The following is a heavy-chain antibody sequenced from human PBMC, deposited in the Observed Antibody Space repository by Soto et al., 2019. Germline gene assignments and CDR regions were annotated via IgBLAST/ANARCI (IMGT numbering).Heavy chain of an antibody. CDR1: GGSISSSSYY. D-gene: IGHD1-26*01. CDR2: IYYSGST. Sequence: SETLSLTCTVSGGSISSSSYYWGWIRQPPGKGLEWIGSIYYSGSTYYNPSLKSRVTISVDTSKNQFSLKLSSVTAADTAVYYCVMGIFSSEGFGYWGQGTLVTVSS. V-gene: IGHV4-39*01. J-gene: IGHJ4*02. CDR3: VMGIFSSEGFGY.